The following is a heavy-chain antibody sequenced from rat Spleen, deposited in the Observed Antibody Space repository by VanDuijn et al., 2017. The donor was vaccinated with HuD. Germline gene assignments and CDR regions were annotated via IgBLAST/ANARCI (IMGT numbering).Heavy chain of an antibody. CDR2: ISYDGSST. CDR1: GFTFSDYY. D-gene: IGHD1-7*01. J-gene: IGHJ2*01. Sequence: EVQLVESDGGLVQPGRSLKLSCAASGFTFSDYYMAWVRQAPTKGLEWVATISYDGSSTYYPDSVKGRFTISRDNAENTVYLQMNSLRSEDTATYYCAKENYYGFIFDFWGQGVMVTVSS. V-gene: IGHV5-29*01. CDR3: AKENYYGFIFDF.